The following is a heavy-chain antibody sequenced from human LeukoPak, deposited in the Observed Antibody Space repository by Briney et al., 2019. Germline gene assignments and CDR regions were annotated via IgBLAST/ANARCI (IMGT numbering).Heavy chain of an antibody. CDR2: IIPIFGTA. CDR1: GGTFSSYA. D-gene: IGHD3-10*01. J-gene: IGHJ6*04. Sequence: PVKVSCKASGGTFSSYAISWVRQAPGQGLEWMGGIIPIFGTANYAQKFQGRVTITADKSTSTAYMELSSLRSEDTAVYYCARDRSITMVRGGNYYYGMDVWGKGTTVTVSS. V-gene: IGHV1-69*06. CDR3: ARDRSITMVRGGNYYYGMDV.